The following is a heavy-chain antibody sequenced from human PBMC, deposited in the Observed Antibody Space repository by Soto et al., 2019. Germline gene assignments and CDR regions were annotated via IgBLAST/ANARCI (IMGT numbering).Heavy chain of an antibody. Sequence: QVQLQESGPGLVKPSGTLSLTCAVSGGSISSSNWWSWVRQPPGKGLEWIGEIYHSGSTNYNPSLKSRVTISVDKSKNQFSLKLSSVTAADTAVYYCARVFRMVVNDYSNYNWFDPWGQGTLVTVSS. D-gene: IGHD4-4*01. CDR2: IYHSGST. V-gene: IGHV4-4*02. CDR1: GGSISSSNW. CDR3: ARVFRMVVNDYSNYNWFDP. J-gene: IGHJ5*02.